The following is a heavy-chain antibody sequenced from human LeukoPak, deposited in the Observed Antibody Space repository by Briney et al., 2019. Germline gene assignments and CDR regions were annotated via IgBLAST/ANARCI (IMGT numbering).Heavy chain of an antibody. CDR2: IIPIFGTA. D-gene: IGHD1-1*01. V-gene: IGHV1-69*13. CDR1: GGTFSSYA. CDR3: ARARKSKNWNDLDY. J-gene: IGHJ4*02. Sequence: GASVKVSCKASGGTFSSYAISWVRQAPGQGLEWMGGIIPIFGTANYAQKFQGRVTITADESTSTAYMELSSLRSDDTAVYYCARARKSKNWNDLDYWGQGTLVTVSS.